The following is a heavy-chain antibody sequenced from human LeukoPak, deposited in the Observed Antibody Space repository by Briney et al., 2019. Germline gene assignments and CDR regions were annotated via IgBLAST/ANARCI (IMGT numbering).Heavy chain of an antibody. CDR1: GFTFTSYS. J-gene: IGHJ4*02. V-gene: IGHV3-23*01. CDR2: ISGGGGST. Sequence: GGSLRLSCAASGFTFTSYSMNWVRQAPGKGLEWVSTISGGGGSTYYADSVKGRFTISRDNSKNTLYLQVNSLRAEDTAVYYCAKWTRTTLFRGDRARFDSWGQGTLVTVSS. CDR3: AKWTRTTLFRGDRARFDS. D-gene: IGHD3-10*01.